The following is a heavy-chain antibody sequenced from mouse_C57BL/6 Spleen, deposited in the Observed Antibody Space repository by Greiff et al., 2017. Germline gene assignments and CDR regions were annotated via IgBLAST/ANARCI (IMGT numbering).Heavy chain of an antibody. V-gene: IGHV1-64*01. CDR1: GFTFTSYW. CDR2: IHPNSGST. J-gene: IGHJ2*01. Sequence: QVQLMQPGAELVKPGASVKLSCTASGFTFTSYWMSWVKQTPGQGLEWIGMIHPNSGSTNYNEKFKSKATLTVDKSSSTAYMQLSSLTSEDTAVYYCARGSSGDYFDYWGQGTTLTVSS. D-gene: IGHD1-1*01. CDR3: ARGSSGDYFDY.